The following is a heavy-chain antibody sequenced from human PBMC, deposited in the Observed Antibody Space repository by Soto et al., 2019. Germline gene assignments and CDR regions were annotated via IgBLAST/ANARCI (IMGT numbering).Heavy chain of an antibody. CDR1: GYTFTSYA. V-gene: IGHV1-3*01. CDR2: INAGNGNT. Sequence: QVQLVQSGAEVKKPGASVKVSCKASGYTFTSYAMHWVRQAPGQRLEWMGWINAGNGNTRYSQKFQGRVTITRDTSASTAYMELSSLRAEDTAVYYCARTPTGSWFDPWGQGTLVTVSS. J-gene: IGHJ5*02. CDR3: ARTPTGSWFDP. D-gene: IGHD2-15*01.